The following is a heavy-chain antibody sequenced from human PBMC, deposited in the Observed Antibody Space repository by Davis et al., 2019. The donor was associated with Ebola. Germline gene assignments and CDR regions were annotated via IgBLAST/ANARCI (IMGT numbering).Heavy chain of an antibody. CDR1: GYTFSIYD. Sequence: AASVKVSCKASGYTFSIYDMHWVRQPPGQGLEWMGMINTSGGSTGYAQKFQGRVTMTMDTSTSPVYMELSSLRSEDTAVYYCARERPLFGSGTKNWFDLWGQGTLVTVSS. D-gene: IGHD3-10*01. V-gene: IGHV1-46*01. J-gene: IGHJ5*02. CDR3: ARERPLFGSGTKNWFDL. CDR2: INTSGGST.